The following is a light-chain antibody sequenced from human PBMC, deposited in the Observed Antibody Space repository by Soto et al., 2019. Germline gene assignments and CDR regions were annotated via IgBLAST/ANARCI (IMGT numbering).Light chain of an antibody. Sequence: EIVLTQSPGTLSLSPGERATLSCRASQSVSSSYLAWYQQKPGQAPRLLTYGASTRATGIPARFTGSGSGTEFILTITSLQSEDSAVYYCQEYNTWPWTFGQGTKVDIK. J-gene: IGKJ1*01. CDR3: QEYNTWPWT. CDR1: QSVSSSY. CDR2: GAS. V-gene: IGKV3-15*01.